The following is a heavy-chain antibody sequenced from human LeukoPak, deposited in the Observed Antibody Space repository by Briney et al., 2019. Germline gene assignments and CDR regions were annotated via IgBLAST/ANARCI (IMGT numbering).Heavy chain of an antibody. CDR1: GFAFSSYA. D-gene: IGHD3-22*01. CDR2: ISGSGGST. Sequence: PGGSLRLSCAASGFAFSSYAMSWVRQAPGKGLEWVSAISGSGGSTYYADSVKGRFTISRDNSKNTLYLQMNSLRAEDTAVYYCAKTFFTMIYPYYFDSGGKEPLVTVPS. CDR3: AKTFFTMIYPYYFDS. V-gene: IGHV3-23*01. J-gene: IGHJ4*02.